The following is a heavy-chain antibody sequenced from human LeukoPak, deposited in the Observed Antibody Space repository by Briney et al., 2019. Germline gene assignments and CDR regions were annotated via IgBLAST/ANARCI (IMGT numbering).Heavy chain of an antibody. V-gene: IGHV4-34*01. D-gene: IGHD5/OR15-5a*01. CDR1: GGSFSGYY. CDR2: INHSGST. CDR3: ARDVYTTSAWGWFDP. Sequence: SETLSLTCAVYGGSFSGYYWSWIRQPPGKGLEWIGEINHSGSTNYNPSLKSRVTISIDTSKNQFSLKLTSVTAADTAVYYCARDVYTTSAWGWFDPWGQGTLVTVS. J-gene: IGHJ5*02.